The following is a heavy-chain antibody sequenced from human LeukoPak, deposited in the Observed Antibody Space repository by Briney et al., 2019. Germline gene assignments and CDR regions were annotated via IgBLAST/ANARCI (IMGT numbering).Heavy chain of an antibody. J-gene: IGHJ4*02. D-gene: IGHD5-12*01. CDR1: GFTFSSYG. Sequence: GRSLRLSCAASGFTFSSYGMDWVRQAPGKGLEWVAVIWYDGSNKYYADSVKGRFTISRDNSKNTLYLQMNSLRAEDTAVYYCARDRSGYSGYDVIDYWGQGTLVTVSS. CDR3: ARDRSGYSGYDVIDY. V-gene: IGHV3-33*01. CDR2: IWYDGSNK.